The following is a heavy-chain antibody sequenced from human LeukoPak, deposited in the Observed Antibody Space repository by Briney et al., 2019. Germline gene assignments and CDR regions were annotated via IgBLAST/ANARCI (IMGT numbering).Heavy chain of an antibody. CDR2: INSDVRST. CDR1: GFTFSISG. CDR3: LKDADY. V-gene: IGHV3-74*01. J-gene: IGHJ4*01. Sequence: GGSLRLSCAASGFTFSISGMHCVRQAPGKGLEWVSLINSDVRSTWYADSVKGRFTISRDNAKNTVYLQMDSLRAEDTAVYYCLKDADYWGHGTRVTVSS.